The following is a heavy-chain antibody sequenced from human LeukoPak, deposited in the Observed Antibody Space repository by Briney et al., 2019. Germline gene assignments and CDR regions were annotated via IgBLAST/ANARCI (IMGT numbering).Heavy chain of an antibody. CDR3: AIAAAGYYFDY. D-gene: IGHD6-13*01. V-gene: IGHV3-21*01. CDR2: ISSSSSYI. J-gene: IGHJ4*02. Sequence: GGSLRLSCVASGFTFSSYSMNWVRQAPGKGLEWVSSISSSSSYIYYADSVKGRFTISRDNAKDSLYLQMNSLRAEDTAVYYCAIAAAGYYFDYWGQGTLVTVSS. CDR1: GFTFSSYS.